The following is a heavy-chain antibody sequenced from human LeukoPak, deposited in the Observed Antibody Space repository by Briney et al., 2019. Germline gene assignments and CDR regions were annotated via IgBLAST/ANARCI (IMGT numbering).Heavy chain of an antibody. D-gene: IGHD6-19*01. CDR1: GFTFSSYA. CDR2: ISGSGGST. V-gene: IGHV3-23*01. CDR3: AKNRGIAVAASFDY. Sequence: GGSLRLSCAASGFTFSSYAMSWVRQAPGKGLEWVSAISGSGGSTYHADSVKGRFTISRDNSKNTLYLQMNSLRAEDTAVYYCAKNRGIAVAASFDYWGQGTLVTVSS. J-gene: IGHJ4*02.